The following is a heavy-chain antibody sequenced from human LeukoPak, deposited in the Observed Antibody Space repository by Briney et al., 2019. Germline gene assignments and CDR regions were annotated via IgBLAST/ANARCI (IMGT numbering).Heavy chain of an antibody. CDR1: GGSISSYY. CDR3: ARARGYDILTGYYAFAFDI. V-gene: IGHV4-59*01. Sequence: SETLSLTCTVAGGSISSYYWSWIRQPPGKGLEWIGYIYYSGSTNYNPSLKSRVTISVDTSKNQFSLKLSSVTAADTAVYYCARARGYDILTGYYAFAFDIWGQGTMVTVSS. CDR2: IYYSGST. J-gene: IGHJ3*02. D-gene: IGHD3-9*01.